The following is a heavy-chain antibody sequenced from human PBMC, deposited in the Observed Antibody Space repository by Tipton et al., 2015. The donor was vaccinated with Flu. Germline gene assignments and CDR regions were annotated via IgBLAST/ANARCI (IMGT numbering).Heavy chain of an antibody. J-gene: IGHJ5*01. D-gene: IGHD3-3*01. Sequence: QSGAEVKKPGESLKISCQGSGYNFNIYWIGWVRQMPGKGLEWMGIIHPRDSNTRYSPTFQGQVAISADKSTNTAYLHWNSLKASVTAMYYCATSGGYYDFWKPYNWFDSWGQGTLVTVSS. V-gene: IGHV5-51*01. CDR3: ATSGGYYDFWKPYNWFDS. CDR1: GYNFNIYW. CDR2: IHPRDSNT.